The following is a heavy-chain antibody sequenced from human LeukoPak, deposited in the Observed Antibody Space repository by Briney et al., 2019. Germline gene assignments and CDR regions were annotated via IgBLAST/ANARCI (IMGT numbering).Heavy chain of an antibody. Sequence: GGSLRLSCAASGFTFSSYGMHWVRQAPGKGLEWVAVISYDGSNKYYADSVKGRFTISRDNSKNTLYLQMNSLRSDDTAVYYCATFNERRTVDYWGQGTLVTVSS. V-gene: IGHV3-30*03. D-gene: IGHD1-1*01. J-gene: IGHJ4*02. CDR2: ISYDGSNK. CDR3: ATFNERRTVDY. CDR1: GFTFSSYG.